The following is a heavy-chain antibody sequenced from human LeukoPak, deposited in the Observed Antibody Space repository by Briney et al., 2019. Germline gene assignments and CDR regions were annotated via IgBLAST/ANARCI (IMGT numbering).Heavy chain of an antibody. V-gene: IGHV3-30*18. CDR2: ISYDGSNK. D-gene: IGHD6-19*01. J-gene: IGHJ5*02. Sequence: GGSLRLSCAPSGFTFSSYGMHWARQAPGKGLEWVAVISYDGSNKYYADSVKGRFTISRDNSKNTLYLQMNSLRAEDTAVYYCAKAQGSGWYQWFDPWGQGTLVTVSS. CDR3: AKAQGSGWYQWFDP. CDR1: GFTFSSYG.